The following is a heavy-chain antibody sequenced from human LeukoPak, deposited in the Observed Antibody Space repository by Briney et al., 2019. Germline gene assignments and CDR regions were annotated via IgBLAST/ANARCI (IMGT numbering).Heavy chain of an antibody. V-gene: IGHV4-30-4*08. D-gene: IGHD6-13*01. CDR3: ASGVAEAFDY. CDR2: IYYSGST. J-gene: IGHJ4*02. Sequence: SETLSLTCTVSGGSISSNNYFWGWIRQPPGKGLEWIGNIYYSGSTYYNPSLKSRVTISVDTSKNQFSLKLSSVTAADTAVYYCASGVAEAFDYWGQGTLVTVSS. CDR1: GGSISSNNYF.